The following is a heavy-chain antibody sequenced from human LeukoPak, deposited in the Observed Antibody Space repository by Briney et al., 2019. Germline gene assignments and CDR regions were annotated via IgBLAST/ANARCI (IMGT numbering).Heavy chain of an antibody. D-gene: IGHD2-8*02. J-gene: IGHJ4*02. Sequence: GESLKISLKGSGYSFTSYWIGWVRQMPGKGLEWMGIIYPGESDTRYSPSFQGQVTISADKSISTAYLQWSSLKASDTAMYYCARPTSSTYCTGGVCYLVDYWGQGTLVTVSS. CDR1: GYSFTSYW. V-gene: IGHV5-51*01. CDR2: IYPGESDT. CDR3: ARPTSSTYCTGGVCYLVDY.